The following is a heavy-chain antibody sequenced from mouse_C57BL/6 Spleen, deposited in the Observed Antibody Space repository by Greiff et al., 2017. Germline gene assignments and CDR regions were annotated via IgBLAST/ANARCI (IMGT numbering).Heavy chain of an antibody. Sequence: VQLPQSGAELVKPGASVKMSCKASGYTFTTYPIEWMKQNHGKSLEWIGNFHPYNDDTTYNEKFKGKATLTVEKSSSAVYLELSRLTSDDSAVYYCLISTVVEGYAMDYWGQGTSVTVSS. CDR1: GYTFTTYP. CDR3: LISTVVEGYAMDY. CDR2: FHPYNDDT. D-gene: IGHD1-1*01. J-gene: IGHJ4*01. V-gene: IGHV1-47*01.